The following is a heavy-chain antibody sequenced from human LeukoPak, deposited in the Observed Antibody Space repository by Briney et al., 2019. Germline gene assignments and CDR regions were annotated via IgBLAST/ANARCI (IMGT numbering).Heavy chain of an antibody. V-gene: IGHV3-21*01. Sequence: KPGGSLRLSCAASGFTFSSYSMNWVRQAPGKGLEWVSSISSSSSYIYYADSVKGRFTISRDNAKNSLYLQMNSLRAEDTAVYYCARDPGHYYDSSGPFDYWGQGTLVTVSS. D-gene: IGHD3-22*01. CDR2: ISSSSSYI. J-gene: IGHJ4*02. CDR3: ARDPGHYYDSSGPFDY. CDR1: GFTFSSYS.